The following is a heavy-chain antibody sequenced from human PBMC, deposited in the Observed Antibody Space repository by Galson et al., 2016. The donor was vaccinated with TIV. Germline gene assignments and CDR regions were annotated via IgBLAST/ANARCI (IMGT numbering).Heavy chain of an antibody. V-gene: IGHV1-69*04. CDR1: GGIFSSY. J-gene: IGHJ4*02. CDR2: FIPILGIP. Sequence: SVKVSCKASGGIFSSYSWVRQAPGQGLEWMGRFIPILGIPIYAQSFQGRVTFTADKSANTAYMELSSLRSEDTAVYSCAGGDSGNYYNSPGADSWGQGTLVTVSS. D-gene: IGHD1-26*01. CDR3: AGGDSGNYYNSPGADS.